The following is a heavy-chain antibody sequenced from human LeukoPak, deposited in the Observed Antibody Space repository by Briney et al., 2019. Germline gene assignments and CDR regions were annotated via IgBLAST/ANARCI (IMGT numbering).Heavy chain of an antibody. D-gene: IGHD1-26*01. J-gene: IGHJ3*01. Sequence: GGSLRLSCAGSGFTFSDHYIDWVRQAPGKGPELVGRSRNKGNSDITEYAASVKGRFTISRDDSKNLQFLQMNSLRTEDTAVYHCAKGYSGLLIYALDVWGQGTGVTVSS. V-gene: IGHV3-72*01. CDR3: AKGYSGLLIYALDV. CDR2: SRNKGNSDIT. CDR1: GFTFSDHY.